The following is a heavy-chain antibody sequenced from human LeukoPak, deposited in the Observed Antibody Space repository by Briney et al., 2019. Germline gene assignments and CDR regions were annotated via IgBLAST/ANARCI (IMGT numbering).Heavy chain of an antibody. CDR3: ARDDYGSGSWHDS. CDR1: GFTFDDYA. CDR2: IIWSGGST. V-gene: IGHV3-20*04. D-gene: IGHD3-10*01. J-gene: IGHJ4*02. Sequence: PGGSLRLSCAASGFTFDDYAMHWVRQAPGKVLEWVSGIIWSGGSTGYADSVKGRFTISRDNAKNSLYLQMNSLRAEDTALYYCARDDYGSGSWHDSWGQGTLVTVSS.